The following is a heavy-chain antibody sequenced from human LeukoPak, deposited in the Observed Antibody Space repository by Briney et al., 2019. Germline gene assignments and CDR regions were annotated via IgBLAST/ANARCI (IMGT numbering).Heavy chain of an antibody. D-gene: IGHD3-9*01. CDR2: ISYDGSNK. CDR3: ARGLGDYDILTGYYTPFDY. Sequence: AGRSLRLSCAASGFTFSSYGMHWVRQAPGKGLEWVAVISYDGSNKYYADSVKGRFTISRDNSKNTLYLQMNSLRAEDTAVYYCARGLGDYDILTGYYTPFDYWGQGTLVTVSS. J-gene: IGHJ4*02. CDR1: GFTFSSYG. V-gene: IGHV3-30*19.